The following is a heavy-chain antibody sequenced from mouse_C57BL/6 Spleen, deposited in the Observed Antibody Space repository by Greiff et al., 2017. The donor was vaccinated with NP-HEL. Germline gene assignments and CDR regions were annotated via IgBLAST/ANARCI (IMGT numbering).Heavy chain of an antibody. J-gene: IGHJ1*03. V-gene: IGHV1-82*01. Sequence: VKLQESGPALVKPGASVKISCKASGYAFSSSWMNWVKQRPGKGLEWIGRIYPGDGDTNYNGKFKGKATLTADKSSSTAYMQLSSLTSEDSAVYFCARDYGSSQYFDVWGTGTTVTVSS. CDR2: IYPGDGDT. CDR1: GYAFSSSW. CDR3: ARDYGSSQYFDV. D-gene: IGHD1-1*01.